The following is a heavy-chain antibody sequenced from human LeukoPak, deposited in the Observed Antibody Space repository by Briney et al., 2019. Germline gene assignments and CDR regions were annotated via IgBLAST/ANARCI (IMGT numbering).Heavy chain of an antibody. CDR2: INPNSGGT. V-gene: IGHV1-2*02. CDR1: GYTFTGYY. J-gene: IGHJ4*02. CDR3: ARDDSSGYYYSY. D-gene: IGHD3-22*01. Sequence: ASVKVSCKASGYTFTGYYMHWVRQAPGQGLEWMEWINPNSGGTNYAQKFQGRVTMTRDTSISTAYMELSRLRSDDTAVYYCARDDSSGYYYSYWGQGTLVTVSS.